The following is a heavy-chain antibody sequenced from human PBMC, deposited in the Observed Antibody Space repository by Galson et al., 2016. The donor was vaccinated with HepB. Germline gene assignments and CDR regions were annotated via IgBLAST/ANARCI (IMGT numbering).Heavy chain of an antibody. CDR2: ISSSSHAI. CDR3: ARGNGGTFDL. CDR1: GFSFSSYS. J-gene: IGHJ2*01. Sequence: SLRLSCAVSGFSFSSYSMQWVRQAPGKGLEWISYISSSSHAIYYADSVKGRFTISRDNVKNSLFLQMDSLRAEDTAVYYCARGNGGTFDLWGRGTLVTVSS. V-gene: IGHV3-48*01. D-gene: IGHD2-15*01.